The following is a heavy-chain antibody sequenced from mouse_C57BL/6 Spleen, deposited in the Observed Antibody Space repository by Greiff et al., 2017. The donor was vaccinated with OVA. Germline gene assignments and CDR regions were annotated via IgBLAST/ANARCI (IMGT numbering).Heavy chain of an antibody. Sequence: EVQRVESGGGLVKPGGSLKLSCAASGFTFSDYGMHWVRQAPEKGLEWVAYISSGSSTIYYADTVKGRFTISRDNAKNTLFLQMTSLRSEDTAMYYCARAGRSFDYWGQGTTLTVSS. V-gene: IGHV5-17*01. CDR3: ARAGRSFDY. CDR1: GFTFSDYG. D-gene: IGHD4-1*01. CDR2: ISSGSSTI. J-gene: IGHJ2*01.